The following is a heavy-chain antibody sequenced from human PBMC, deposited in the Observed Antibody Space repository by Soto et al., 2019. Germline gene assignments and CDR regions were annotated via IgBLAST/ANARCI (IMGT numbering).Heavy chain of an antibody. CDR1: GFTFSSYA. CDR2: ISGSGGST. D-gene: IGHD3-22*01. CDR3: AKDYYDSSGQYDDAFDI. J-gene: IGHJ3*02. Sequence: VGSLRLSCAASGFTFSSYAMSWVRQAPGKGLEWVSAISGSGGSTYYADSVKGRFTISRDNSKNTLYLQMNSLRAEDTAVYYCAKDYYDSSGQYDDAFDIWGQGTMVTVSS. V-gene: IGHV3-23*01.